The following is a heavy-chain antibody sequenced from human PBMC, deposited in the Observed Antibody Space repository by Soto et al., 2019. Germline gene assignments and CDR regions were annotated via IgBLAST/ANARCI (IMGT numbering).Heavy chain of an antibody. CDR3: ARMAAAAGSLLDY. CDR2: IWYDGSNK. V-gene: IGHV3-33*01. Sequence: GGSLRLSCAASGFTFSSYGMHWVRQAPGKGLEWVAVIWYDGSNKYYADSVKGRFTISRDNSKNTLYLQMNSLRAEDTAVYYCARMAAAAGSLLDYWGQGTLVTVSX. J-gene: IGHJ4*02. D-gene: IGHD6-13*01. CDR1: GFTFSSYG.